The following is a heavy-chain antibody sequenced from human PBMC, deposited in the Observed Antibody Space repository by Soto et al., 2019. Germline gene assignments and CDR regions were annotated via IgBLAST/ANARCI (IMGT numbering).Heavy chain of an antibody. CDR1: GGSMSSSRYY. CDR2: IYYSGST. J-gene: IGHJ6*02. D-gene: IGHD3-3*01. CDR3: ARTHALTIFGVVSYGMDV. Sequence: XETLSLTCTAAGGSMSSSRYYWGSIRQPPGKGLEWIGSIYYSGSTYYNPSPKSRVTISVDTSKNQFSLKLSSVTAADTAVYYCARTHALTIFGVVSYGMDVWGQGTTVTVSS. V-gene: IGHV4-39*01.